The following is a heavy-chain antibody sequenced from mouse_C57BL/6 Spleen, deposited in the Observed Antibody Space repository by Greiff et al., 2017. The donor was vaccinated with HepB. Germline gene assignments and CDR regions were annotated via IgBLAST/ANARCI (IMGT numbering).Heavy chain of an antibody. J-gene: IGHJ1*03. CDR3: ARGGYYGSDWYFDV. CDR1: GYTFTTYP. D-gene: IGHD1-1*01. Sequence: VQLQESGAELVKPGASVKMSCKASGYTFTTYPIEWMKQNHGKSLEWIGNFHPYNDDTKYNEKFKGKATLTVEKSSSTVYLELSRLTSDDSAVYYCARGGYYGSDWYFDVWGTGTTVTVSS. CDR2: FHPYNDDT. V-gene: IGHV1-47*01.